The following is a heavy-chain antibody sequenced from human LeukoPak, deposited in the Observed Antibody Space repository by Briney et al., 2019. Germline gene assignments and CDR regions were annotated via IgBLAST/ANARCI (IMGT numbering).Heavy chain of an antibody. CDR2: ISGSGGST. D-gene: IGHD3-9*01. V-gene: IGHV3-23*01. J-gene: IGHJ4*02. CDR1: GFTFSSYA. Sequence: GGSLRLSCAASGFTFSSYAMSWVRQAQGKGLEWVSIISGSGGSTYYADSVKGRFTISRDNSKNTLYLQMNSLRAEDTAVHYCAKVVDYDILTGYYSDWGQGTLVTVSS. CDR3: AKVVDYDILTGYYSD.